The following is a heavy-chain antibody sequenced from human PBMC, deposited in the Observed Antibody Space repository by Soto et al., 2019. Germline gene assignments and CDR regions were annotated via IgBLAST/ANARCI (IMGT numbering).Heavy chain of an antibody. V-gene: IGHV4-31*03. Sequence: SETLSFTCTVSVGTISNGDKYWRWIRQHPGKGLEEIGYRYYTGATYYSPSLESRVAISFDTSENQSSLKLGAVARAHTAVYSCAIASISPGVDRSCQGWLELWAQGTLVT. CDR1: VGTISNGDKY. CDR3: AIASISPGVDRSCQGWLEL. J-gene: IGHJ5*02. D-gene: IGHD2-21*01. CDR2: RYYTGAT.